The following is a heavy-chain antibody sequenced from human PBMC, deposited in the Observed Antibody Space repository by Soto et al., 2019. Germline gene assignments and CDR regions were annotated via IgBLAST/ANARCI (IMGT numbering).Heavy chain of an antibody. CDR3: ARNGALDY. D-gene: IGHD2-8*01. CDR2: ILYSGTT. J-gene: IGHJ4*02. Sequence: QVQLQESGPGLVKPSQTLSLTCTVSGGSLSSGVYSWSWIRQPPGKGLEWIGYILYSGTTNYNPSLESRLTISVDTSKNQFSLKLTSVTAADTAVYYCARNGALDYWGRGTLVTVSS. V-gene: IGHV4-30-4*01. CDR1: GGSLSSGVYS.